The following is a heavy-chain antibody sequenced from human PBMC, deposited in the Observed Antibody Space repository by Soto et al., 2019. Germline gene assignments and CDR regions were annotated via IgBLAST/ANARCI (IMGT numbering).Heavy chain of an antibody. D-gene: IGHD3-3*01. CDR3: ARGSGLLSSLDY. CDR2: ISYDGSNK. Sequence: QVQLVESGGGVVQPGRSLRLSCAASGFTFSSYAMHWVRQAPGKGLEWVAVISYDGSNKYYADSVKGRFPISRDNSKNTLYLQMNSLRAEDTAVYYCARGSGLLSSLDYWGQGTLVTVSS. J-gene: IGHJ4*02. V-gene: IGHV3-30-3*01. CDR1: GFTFSSYA.